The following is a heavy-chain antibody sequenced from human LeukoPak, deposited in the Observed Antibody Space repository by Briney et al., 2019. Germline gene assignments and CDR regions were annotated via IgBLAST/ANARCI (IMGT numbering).Heavy chain of an antibody. CDR1: GFTFSSYG. Sequence: GRSLRLSCAASGFTFSSYGMHWVRQAPCKGLEWVAVISYDGSNKYYADSVKGRFTISRDNSKNTLYLQMNSLRAEDTAVYYCAKLQSDGLRTYYGMDVWGQGTTVTVSS. J-gene: IGHJ6*02. V-gene: IGHV3-30*18. D-gene: IGHD4-17*01. CDR3: AKLQSDGLRTYYGMDV. CDR2: ISYDGSNK.